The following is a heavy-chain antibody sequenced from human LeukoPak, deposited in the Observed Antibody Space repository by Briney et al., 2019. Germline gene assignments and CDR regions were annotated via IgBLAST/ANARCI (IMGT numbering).Heavy chain of an antibody. V-gene: IGHV1-46*01. CDR3: ARFPYSGYERHGMDV. CDR1: GYTFTSYY. J-gene: IGHJ6*02. CDR2: INPSGGTT. Sequence: GASVKVSCKASGYTFTSYYMHWVRQAPGQGPEWMGIINPSGGTTSYAQKFQGRVTLTRDTSTSTVYMELSSLRSEDTAVYYCARFPYSGYERHGMDVWGQGTTVTVSS. D-gene: IGHD5-12*01.